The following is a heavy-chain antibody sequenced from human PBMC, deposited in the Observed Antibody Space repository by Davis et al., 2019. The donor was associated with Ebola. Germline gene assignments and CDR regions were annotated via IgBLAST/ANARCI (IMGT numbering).Heavy chain of an antibody. CDR2: VYYSGSA. Sequence: MPSETLSLTCSVSGDSTSRTSSYWGWIRQPPGKGLEWIGSVYYSGSAYYNPSLKSRVTISVDTSKNQFSLKLSSVTAADTAVYYCASGQLLWFGELYRYYGMDVWGQGTTITVSS. V-gene: IGHV4-39*01. CDR1: GDSTSRTSSY. D-gene: IGHD3-10*01. CDR3: ASGQLLWFGELYRYYGMDV. J-gene: IGHJ6*02.